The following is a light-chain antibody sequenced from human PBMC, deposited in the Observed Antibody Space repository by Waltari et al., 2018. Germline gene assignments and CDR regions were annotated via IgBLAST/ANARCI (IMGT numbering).Light chain of an antibody. Sequence: EIVLTQSPGTLSLSPGERATLSCRASQTVRTTYLAWYQQKPGQAPTLVIYGASSRAAGIPDRCSGSGSGTDFSLAISRLEPEDFAVYYCQQYDISPLTFGGGTKVEIK. J-gene: IGKJ4*01. CDR1: QTVRTTY. CDR3: QQYDISPLT. V-gene: IGKV3-20*01. CDR2: GAS.